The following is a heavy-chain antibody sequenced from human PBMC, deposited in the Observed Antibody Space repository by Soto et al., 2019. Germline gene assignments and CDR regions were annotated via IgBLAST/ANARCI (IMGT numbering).Heavy chain of an antibody. CDR3: ARDRIVVVPAAIDDYYYYGMDV. CDR1: GGSISSGGYY. Sequence: QVQLQESGPGLVKPSQTLSLTCTVSGGSISSGGYYWSWIRQHPGKGLEWIGDIYYSGSTYYNPSLKSRVTISVDTSKNQFSLKLSSVTAADTAVYYCARDRIVVVPAAIDDYYYYGMDVWGQGTTVTVSS. CDR2: IYYSGST. J-gene: IGHJ6*02. D-gene: IGHD2-2*01. V-gene: IGHV4-31*03.